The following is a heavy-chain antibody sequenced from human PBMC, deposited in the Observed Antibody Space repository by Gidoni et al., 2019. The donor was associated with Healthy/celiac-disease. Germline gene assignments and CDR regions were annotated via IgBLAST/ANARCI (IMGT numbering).Heavy chain of an antibody. CDR3: ARVLIAAAGPVFGY. D-gene: IGHD6-13*01. Sequence: EVQLVEAGGGLVTPGGALRLCCAASGFPFSSYSMNWVRQAPGKGLEWVSSISSSSSYLYYSDSVKCRFTISRDNAKNSLYLQMNSLRAEDTAVYYCARVLIAAAGPVFGYWGQGTLVTVSS. CDR1: GFPFSSYS. V-gene: IGHV3-21*01. CDR2: ISSSSSYL. J-gene: IGHJ4*02.